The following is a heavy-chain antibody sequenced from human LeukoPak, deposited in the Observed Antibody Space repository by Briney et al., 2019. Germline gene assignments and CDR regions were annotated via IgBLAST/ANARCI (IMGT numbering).Heavy chain of an antibody. J-gene: IGHJ4*02. V-gene: IGHV3-33*01. CDR2: IYYDGSNI. CDR3: ARDWKTNSFDY. Sequence: GSLTLSCAASEFTFTTYGMHWVRQAPGKGLEWVAFIYYDGSNIYYADYVKGRFTISRDISKNTLYLQMDSLRAEDTAIYYCARDWKTNSFDYWGQGTLVTVSS. D-gene: IGHD1-1*01. CDR1: EFTFTTYG.